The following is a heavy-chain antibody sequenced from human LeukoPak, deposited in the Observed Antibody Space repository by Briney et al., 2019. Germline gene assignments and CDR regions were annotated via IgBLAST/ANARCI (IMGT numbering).Heavy chain of an antibody. CDR1: GGTFSSYA. Sequence: SVKVSCKASGGTFSSYAISWVRQAPGQGLEWMGGIIPIFGTASYAQKFQGRVTITADKSTSTAYMELSSLRSEDTAVYYCARSRYFDSTYYYGMDVWGKGTTVTVSS. CDR2: IIPIFGTA. V-gene: IGHV1-69*06. J-gene: IGHJ6*04. CDR3: ARSRYFDSTYYYGMDV. D-gene: IGHD3-9*01.